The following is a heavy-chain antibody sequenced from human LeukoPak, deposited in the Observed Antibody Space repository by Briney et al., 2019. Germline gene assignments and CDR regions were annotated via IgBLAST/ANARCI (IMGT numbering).Heavy chain of an antibody. V-gene: IGHV3-21*04. CDR2: ISSSSSYI. Sequence: GGSLRLSCAASGFTFSSYSMNWVRQAPGKGLEWVSSISSSSSYIYYADSVKGRFTISRDNAKNSLYLQMNSLRAEDTALYHCARRGSSNLLGAFDIWGQGTVVTVSS. CDR3: ARRGSSNLLGAFDI. CDR1: GFTFSSYS. J-gene: IGHJ3*02. D-gene: IGHD2-2*01.